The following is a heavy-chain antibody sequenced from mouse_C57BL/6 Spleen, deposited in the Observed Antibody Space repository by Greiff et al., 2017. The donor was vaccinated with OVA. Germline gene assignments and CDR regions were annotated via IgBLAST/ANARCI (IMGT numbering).Heavy chain of an antibody. CDR2: INPNNGGT. Sequence: EVQLQQSGPELVKPGASVKIPCKASGYTFTDYNMDWVKQSHGKSLEWIGDINPNNGGTIYNQKFKGKATLTVDKSSSTAYMELRSLTSEDTAVYYCARSGSTMVTGQAYWGQGTLVTVSA. CDR3: ARSGSTMVTGQAY. V-gene: IGHV1-18*01. CDR1: GYTFTDYN. D-gene: IGHD2-2*01. J-gene: IGHJ3*01.